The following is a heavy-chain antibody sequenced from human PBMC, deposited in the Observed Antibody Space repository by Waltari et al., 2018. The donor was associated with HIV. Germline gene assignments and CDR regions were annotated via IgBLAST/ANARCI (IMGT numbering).Heavy chain of an antibody. CDR1: GYSFTSSW. D-gene: IGHD7-27*01. Sequence: KISCKGSGYSFTSSWIGWVRQMPGKGLEWMGIIYPGDSDTIYSPSFQGQVTITADKSISTAYLQWSSLKASDTAIYYCARRKGAPGWFDPWGQGTLVTVSS. J-gene: IGHJ5*02. V-gene: IGHV5-51*01. CDR2: IYPGDSDT. CDR3: ARRKGAPGWFDP.